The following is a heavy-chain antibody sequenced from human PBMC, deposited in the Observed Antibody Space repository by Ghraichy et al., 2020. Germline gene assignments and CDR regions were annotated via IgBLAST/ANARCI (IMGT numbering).Heavy chain of an antibody. J-gene: IGHJ6*01. CDR1: GVSMSNYC. CDR2: ICDRGST. CDR3: AGDKIDRAGSNGMDV. D-gene: IGHD3-22*01. V-gene: IGHV4-59*01. Sequence: SETLSLTCTVSGVSMSNYCWNWIRQSPGKGLEWIGYICDRGSTNYNPSLKSRVTISEDTSKDQFSLNLNSVTAADTAVYYCAGDKIDRAGSNGMDVWGQGTRVTVPS.